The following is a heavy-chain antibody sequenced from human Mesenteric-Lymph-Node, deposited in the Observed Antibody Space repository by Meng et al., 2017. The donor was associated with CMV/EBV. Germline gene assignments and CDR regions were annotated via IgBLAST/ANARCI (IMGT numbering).Heavy chain of an antibody. V-gene: IGHV3-48*03. CDR3: AREAPYSPYNTYYGMDV. D-gene: IGHD4-11*01. CDR2: IDTRGGTI. CDR1: EFTFSSYV. J-gene: IGHJ6*02. Sequence: GESLKISCAASEFTFSSYVMNWVRQAPGRGLEWVSKIDTRGGTIIYADSVKGRFTISRDNPKNSLYLHMNSLRAEDTATYYCAREAPYSPYNTYYGMDVWGQGTTVTVSS.